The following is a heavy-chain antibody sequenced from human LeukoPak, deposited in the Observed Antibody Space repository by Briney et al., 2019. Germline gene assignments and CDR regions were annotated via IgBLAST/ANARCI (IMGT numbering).Heavy chain of an antibody. D-gene: IGHD5-18*01. Sequence: GGSLRLSCAASGFTFSSYAMHWVRQAPGKGLEWVAVISYDGSNKYYADSVKGRFTISRDNSKNTLYLQMNSLRAEDTAVYYCARKQLWLYYSDYWGQGTLVTVSS. CDR2: ISYDGSNK. CDR1: GFTFSSYA. V-gene: IGHV3-30-3*01. CDR3: ARKQLWLYYSDY. J-gene: IGHJ4*02.